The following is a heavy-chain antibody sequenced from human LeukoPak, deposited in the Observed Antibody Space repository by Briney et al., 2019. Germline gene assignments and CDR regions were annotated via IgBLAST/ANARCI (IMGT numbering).Heavy chain of an antibody. CDR1: GGSISSYY. Sequence: SETLSLTCTVSGGSISSYYWSWIRQPPGKGLEWIGYIYYSGSTNYNPSLKSRVTISVDTSKNQFSLKLSSVTAADTAVYHCARDLYYYDSSGYPHAFDIWGQGTMVTVSS. J-gene: IGHJ3*02. V-gene: IGHV4-59*01. CDR3: ARDLYYYDSSGYPHAFDI. CDR2: IYYSGST. D-gene: IGHD3-22*01.